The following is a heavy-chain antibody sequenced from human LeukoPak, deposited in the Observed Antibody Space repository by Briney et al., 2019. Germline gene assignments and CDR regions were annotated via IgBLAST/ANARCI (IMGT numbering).Heavy chain of an antibody. D-gene: IGHD3-22*01. Sequence: NPGGSLRLSCAASGFTFSSYEMNWVRQAPGRGLEWVSYISSSGSTIYYADSLKGRFTISRDNAKNSLYLQMNSLRAEDTAVYYCARAHYYDSSGLDFWGQGTLVTVSS. J-gene: IGHJ4*02. V-gene: IGHV3-48*03. CDR1: GFTFSSYE. CDR3: ARAHYYDSSGLDF. CDR2: ISSSGSTI.